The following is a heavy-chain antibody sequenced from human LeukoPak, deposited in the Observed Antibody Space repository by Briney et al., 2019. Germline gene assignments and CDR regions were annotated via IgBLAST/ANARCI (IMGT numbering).Heavy chain of an antibody. V-gene: IGHV3-21*01. CDR1: GFTFTTYS. Sequence: GGSLRLSCAASGFTFTTYSMNWVRQAPGKGLEWVSSISVNSDYIYYADSMKGRFTISRDNAENSLYLQMNSLRVEDTAVYYCARAPTVLVGYCSSSSCQADYWGQGTLVTVSS. D-gene: IGHD2-2*01. CDR2: ISVNSDYI. CDR3: ARAPTVLVGYCSSSSCQADY. J-gene: IGHJ4*02.